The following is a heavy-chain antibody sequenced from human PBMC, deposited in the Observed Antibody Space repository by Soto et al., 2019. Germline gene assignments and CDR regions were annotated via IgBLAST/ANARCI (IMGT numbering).Heavy chain of an antibody. CDR3: AKDGIAVAGDVWFDP. D-gene: IGHD6-19*01. CDR2: ISGSGGST. Sequence: GGSLRLSCAASGSTFSNYAMSWVRQAPGRGLEWVSGISGSGGSTYYADSVKGRFTISRDNSKNTLYLQMNSLRGKDTAVHYCAKDGIAVAGDVWFDPWGQGTPDTVFS. J-gene: IGHJ5*01. V-gene: IGHV3-23*01. CDR1: GSTFSNYA.